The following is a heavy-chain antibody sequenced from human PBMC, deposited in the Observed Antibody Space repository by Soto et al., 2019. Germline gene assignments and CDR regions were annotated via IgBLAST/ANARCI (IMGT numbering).Heavy chain of an antibody. D-gene: IGHD2-8*01. Sequence: QVQLVQSGAEVQKPGASVKVSCKAFGYTFTAYYIHWVRQAPGQGLEWMGWINPDSGGTRYAEKFQGRVTMTRDTSISTAYIHLSRLRSDDTAIYYCAKVGVISVGWFDPWGQGTLVIVSS. CDR2: INPDSGGT. J-gene: IGHJ5*02. CDR1: GYTFTAYY. V-gene: IGHV1-2*02. CDR3: AKVGVISVGWFDP.